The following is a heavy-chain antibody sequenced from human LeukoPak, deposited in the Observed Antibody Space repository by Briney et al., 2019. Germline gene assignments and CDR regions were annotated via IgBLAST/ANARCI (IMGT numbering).Heavy chain of an antibody. CDR2: ISAYNGNT. CDR1: GYTFTSYG. D-gene: IGHD6-13*01. CDR3: ARVYSSSWYFSSWYFDL. Sequence: GASVKVSCKASGYTFTSYGISWVRQVPGQGLEWMGWISAYNGNTNYAQKLQGRVTMTTDTSTSTAYMELRSLRSDDTAVYYCARVYSSSWYFSSWYFDLWGRGTLVTVSS. J-gene: IGHJ2*01. V-gene: IGHV1-18*01.